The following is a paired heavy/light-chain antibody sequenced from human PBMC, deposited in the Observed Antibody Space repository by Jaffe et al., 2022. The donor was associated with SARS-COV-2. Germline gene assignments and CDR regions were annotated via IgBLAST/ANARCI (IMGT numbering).Light chain of an antibody. CDR1: NIGSKS. CDR2: DDS. Sequence: SYVLTQPPSVSVAPGQTARITCGGNNIGSKSVHWYQQKPGQAPVLVVYDDSDRPSGIPERFSGSNSGNTATLTISRVEAGDEADYYCQVWDSSSDHPGVVFGGGTKLTVL. V-gene: IGLV3-21*02. CDR3: QVWDSSSDHPGVV. J-gene: IGLJ2*01.
Heavy chain of an antibody. J-gene: IGHJ4*02. D-gene: IGHD2-15*01. CDR1: GYTFTSYG. V-gene: IGHV1-18*01. Sequence: QVQLVQSGAEVKKPGASVKVSCKASGYTFTSYGISWVRQAPGQGLEWMGWISAYNGNTNYAQKLQGRVTMTTDTSTSTAYMELRSLRSDDTAVYYCARGGRPDIVVVVAAEELDYWGQGTLVTVSS. CDR3: ARGGRPDIVVVVAAEELDY. CDR2: ISAYNGNT.